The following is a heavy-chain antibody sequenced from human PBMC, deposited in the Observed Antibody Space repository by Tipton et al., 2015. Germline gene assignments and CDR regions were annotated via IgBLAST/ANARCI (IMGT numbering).Heavy chain of an antibody. V-gene: IGHV4-59*04. Sequence: TLSLTCTVSDGSISAYYWGWIRQPPGKGLEWIGSISHSGNTYYNPSLKSRVTMSRDTSKNQFSLKLTSVTAADTAVYYCACQDYDSLTRDYQTVDYWGQGTLVTVSS. J-gene: IGHJ4*02. CDR3: ACQDYDSLTRDYQTVDY. D-gene: IGHD3-9*01. CDR1: DGSISAYY. CDR2: ISHSGNT.